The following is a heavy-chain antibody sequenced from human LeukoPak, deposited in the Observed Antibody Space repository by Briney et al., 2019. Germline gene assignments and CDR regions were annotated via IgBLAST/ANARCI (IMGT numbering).Heavy chain of an antibody. V-gene: IGHV1-69*06. J-gene: IGHJ6*03. Sequence: GASVKVSCKASGGTFSSYAVSWVRQAPGQGLEWMGRIIPIFGTANYAQKFQGRVTITADKSTSIAYMELSSLRSEDTAVYYCARDSRRSGGSFYYYYYYMDVWGKGTTVTVSS. CDR1: GGTFSSYA. D-gene: IGHD2-15*01. CDR2: IIPIFGTA. CDR3: ARDSRRSGGSFYYYYYYMDV.